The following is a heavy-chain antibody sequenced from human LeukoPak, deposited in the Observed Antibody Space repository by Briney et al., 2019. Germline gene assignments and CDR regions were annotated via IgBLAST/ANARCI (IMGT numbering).Heavy chain of an antibody. J-gene: IGHJ3*02. Sequence: PSETLSLTCAVYGGSFSGYYWSWIRQPPGKGLEWIGEINHSGSTNYNPSLKSRVTISVDTSKNQFSLKLSSVTAADTAVYYCASPPLVSYCGGDCYPYDAFDIWGQGTMVTVSS. CDR3: ASPPLVSYCGGDCYPYDAFDI. CDR2: INHSGST. D-gene: IGHD2-21*02. CDR1: GGSFSGYY. V-gene: IGHV4-34*01.